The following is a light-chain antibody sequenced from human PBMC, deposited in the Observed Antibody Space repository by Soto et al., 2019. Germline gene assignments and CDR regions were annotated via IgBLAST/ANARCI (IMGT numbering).Light chain of an antibody. CDR1: SSDVGGYNY. Sequence: QSALTQPASVSGSPGQSITISCTGTSSDVGGYNYVSWYQQHPGKAPKLMIYEVSNRPSGVSNRFSGSKSGNTASLTISGLQAEDEAEYYCSLYTSDSTYVFGTGTKVTVL. J-gene: IGLJ1*01. V-gene: IGLV2-14*01. CDR3: SLYTSDSTYV. CDR2: EVS.